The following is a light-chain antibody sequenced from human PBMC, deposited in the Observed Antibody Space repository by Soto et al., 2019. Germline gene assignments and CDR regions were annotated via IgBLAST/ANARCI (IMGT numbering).Light chain of an antibody. CDR2: RAS. Sequence: QSVLTQPPSASGTPGQRVTISCSGSSSNIGSNYVYWYQQVPGTAPRLLMYRASQRPSGVPDRFSGSKSGTSASRAIRGLRSEDEADYYCAAWDDTLKGLVFGGGTKVTVL. CDR3: AAWDDTLKGLV. CDR1: SSNIGSNY. J-gene: IGLJ2*01. V-gene: IGLV1-47*01.